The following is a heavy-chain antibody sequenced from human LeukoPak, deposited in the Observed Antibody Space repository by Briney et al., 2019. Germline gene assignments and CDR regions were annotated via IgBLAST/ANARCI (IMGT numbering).Heavy chain of an antibody. CDR2: IGVAGGNT. CDR1: GFTFSRSA. D-gene: IGHD3-3*01. V-gene: IGHV1-58*01. Sequence: SVKVSCKTSGFTFSRSAVQWVRQARGQGLEWIGWIGVAGGNTNYARRLQDRVTITREMSTGTAYMELSSLRSEDTAVYYCARDVRDPSDFWSGYSHYYYYMDVWGKGTTVTVSS. CDR3: ARDVRDPSDFWSGYSHYYYYMDV. J-gene: IGHJ6*03.